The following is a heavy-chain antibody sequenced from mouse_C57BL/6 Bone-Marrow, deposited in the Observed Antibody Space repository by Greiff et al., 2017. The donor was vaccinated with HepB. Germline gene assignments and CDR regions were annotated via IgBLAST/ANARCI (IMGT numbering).Heavy chain of an antibody. CDR3: ARRAHGSSYGYAMDY. D-gene: IGHD1-1*01. Sequence: HIYWDDDKRYNPSLKSRLTISKDTSRNQVFLKITSVDTADTATYYCARRAHGSSYGYAMDYWGQGTSVTVSS. V-gene: IGHV8-12*01. CDR2: IYWDDDK. J-gene: IGHJ4*01.